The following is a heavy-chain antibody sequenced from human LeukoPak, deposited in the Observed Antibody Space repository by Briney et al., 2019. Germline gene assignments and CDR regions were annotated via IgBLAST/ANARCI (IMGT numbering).Heavy chain of an antibody. CDR3: GSIAVAGTLPDY. D-gene: IGHD6-19*01. Sequence: PSETLSLTCAVYGGSFSGYYWSWIRQPPGKGLEWIGEINHSGSTNYNPSLKSRVTISVDTSKNQFSLKLGSVTAADTAVYYCGSIAVAGTLPDYWGQGTLVTVSS. V-gene: IGHV4-34*01. J-gene: IGHJ4*02. CDR1: GGSFSGYY. CDR2: INHSGST.